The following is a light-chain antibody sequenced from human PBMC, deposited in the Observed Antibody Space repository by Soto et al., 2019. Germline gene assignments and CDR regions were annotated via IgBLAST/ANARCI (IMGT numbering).Light chain of an antibody. CDR1: QSVSSN. V-gene: IGKV3-15*01. Sequence: EIVMTQSPATLSVSPGERATLSCRASQSVSSNLAWYQQKPGQAPRLLIYGASTRATGIPARFSGSGSGTEFPLTISSLQSEDFAVYYCQQYNNWPGTFGGGTKVDIK. J-gene: IGKJ4*02. CDR2: GAS. CDR3: QQYNNWPGT.